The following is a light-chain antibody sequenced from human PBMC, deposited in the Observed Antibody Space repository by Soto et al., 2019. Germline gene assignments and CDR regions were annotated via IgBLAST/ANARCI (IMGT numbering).Light chain of an antibody. V-gene: IGKV3-20*01. CDR3: HLYGSSPPRT. J-gene: IGKJ2*01. CDR1: QSVSSSY. CDR2: GAS. Sequence: EIVLTQSPGTLSLSPGERATLSCRASQSVSSSYLAWYQQTPGQAPRLLIYGASSRATGIPDRFSGSGSGTDFTLTISRLEPEAFAVYYCHLYGSSPPRTFGQGTELEI.